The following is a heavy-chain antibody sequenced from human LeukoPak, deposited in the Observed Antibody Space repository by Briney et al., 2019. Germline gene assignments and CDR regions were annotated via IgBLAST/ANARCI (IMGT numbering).Heavy chain of an antibody. D-gene: IGHD2-21*02. CDR2: ISWNSGTI. CDR3: AKDYCGGDCYSGWYFDL. CDR1: GITFEDYA. Sequence: GGSLRLSCAASGITFEDYAMHWVRQAPGKGLEWVSGISWNSGTIGYAESVKGRFTISRDNAKNSLYLQMNSLRPEDTAFYYCAKDYCGGDCYSGWYFDLWGRGTLVTVSS. V-gene: IGHV3-9*01. J-gene: IGHJ2*01.